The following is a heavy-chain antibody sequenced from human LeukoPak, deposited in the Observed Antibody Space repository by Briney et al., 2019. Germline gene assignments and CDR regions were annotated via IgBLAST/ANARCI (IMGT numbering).Heavy chain of an antibody. CDR2: IDPSDSYT. V-gene: IGHV5-10-1*01. J-gene: IGHJ3*02. D-gene: IGHD4-17*01. CDR1: GYSFTSYW. CDR3: ARHRGGDYGLDAFDI. Sequence: PGESLRIYCKDSGYSFTSYWISWVRQMPGKGLEWMGRIDPSDSYTNYSSSFQGHVTISADKSISTAYLQWSSLKASDTAMYYCARHRGGDYGLDAFDIWGQGTMVTVSS.